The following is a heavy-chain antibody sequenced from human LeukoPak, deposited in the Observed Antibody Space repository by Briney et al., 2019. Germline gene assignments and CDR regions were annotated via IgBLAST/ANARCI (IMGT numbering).Heavy chain of an antibody. J-gene: IGHJ4*02. Sequence: GESLKISCAASGFPFSSYVMHWLRQAPGEGLEWVAVIWFDGGKIYYADSVKGRFTISRDNSKNTLYLQMNSLRAEDTAVYHCARDFTNIRGGGYFDNWGQGTLVTVSS. V-gene: IGHV3-33*01. CDR1: GFPFSSYV. CDR3: ARDFTNIRGGGYFDN. D-gene: IGHD2/OR15-2a*01. CDR2: IWFDGGKI.